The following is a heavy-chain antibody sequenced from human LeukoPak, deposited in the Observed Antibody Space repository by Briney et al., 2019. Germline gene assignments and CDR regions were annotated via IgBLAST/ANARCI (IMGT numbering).Heavy chain of an antibody. J-gene: IGHJ4*02. CDR2: INWNGGNT. Sequence: GGSLRLSCAASGFTFDDYGMSWVRQAPGKGLEWVSGINWNGGNTGYVDSVKGRFTISRDNAKNSLYLQMNSLRVEDTALYYCTTDHSVTTFDYWGQGTLVTVSS. CDR1: GFTFDDYG. CDR3: TTDHSVTTFDY. D-gene: IGHD2/OR15-2a*01. V-gene: IGHV3-20*04.